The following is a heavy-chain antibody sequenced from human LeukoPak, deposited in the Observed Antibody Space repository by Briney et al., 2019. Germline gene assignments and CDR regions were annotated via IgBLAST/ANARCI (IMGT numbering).Heavy chain of an antibody. CDR1: GGSFSGYY. CDR2: INHSGST. D-gene: IGHD3-10*01. V-gene: IGHV4-34*01. CDR3: ARVRLLWFVVLLSPRTHFDF. Sequence: SETLSLTCAVYGGSFSGYYWSWIRQPPGKGLEWIGEINHSGSTNYNPSLKSRVTISVDTSKNQFSLKLSAVTAADTAVYYCARVRLLWFVVLLSPRTHFDFWGQGTLVTVSS. J-gene: IGHJ4*02.